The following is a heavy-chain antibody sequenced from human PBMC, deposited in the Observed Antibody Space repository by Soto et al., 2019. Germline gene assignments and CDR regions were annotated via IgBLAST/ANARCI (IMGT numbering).Heavy chain of an antibody. Sequence: SVKLSCTASRGPFSSYAISWVRHAPGQGLEWMGRIIPFIGTANYAQKFQVRVTITADESTSTAYMELTSLRSDDTAVYYCARVVMATVHASYYYGMDVWGQGTTVTVS. D-gene: IGHD5-12*01. CDR3: ARVVMATVHASYYYGMDV. V-gene: IGHV1-69*11. J-gene: IGHJ6*02. CDR2: IIPFIGTA. CDR1: RGPFSSYA.